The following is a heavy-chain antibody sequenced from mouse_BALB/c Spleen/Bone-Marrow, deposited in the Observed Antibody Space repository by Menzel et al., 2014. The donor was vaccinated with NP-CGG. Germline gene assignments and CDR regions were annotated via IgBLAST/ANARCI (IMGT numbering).Heavy chain of an antibody. D-gene: IGHD2-4*01. CDR1: GFNIKDTY. Sequence: DVQLQESGAELVKPGASVKLSCTASGFNIKDTYMHWVKQRPEQGLEWIGRIDPANGNTKYDPKFQGKATITADTSSNTAYLQLSSLTSEDAAVYYCALYYDYDVDYWGQGTTLTVSS. CDR3: ALYYDYDVDY. CDR2: IDPANGNT. J-gene: IGHJ2*01. V-gene: IGHV14-3*02.